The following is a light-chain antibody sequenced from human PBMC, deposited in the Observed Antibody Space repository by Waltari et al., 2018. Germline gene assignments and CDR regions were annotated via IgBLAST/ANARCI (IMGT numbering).Light chain of an antibody. V-gene: IGKV1-39*01. J-gene: IGKJ4*01. CDR3: QQTYDTPLT. CDR2: ATS. CDR1: RSASIY. Sequence: DIQMTQASSSLSASVGDRVNITCRASRSASIYLNWYQQKPGKAPNLLIYATSALQTGVPSRFSGSGSGTDFTLTITNLQPEDFGIYYCQQTYDTPLTFGAGTKVQLK.